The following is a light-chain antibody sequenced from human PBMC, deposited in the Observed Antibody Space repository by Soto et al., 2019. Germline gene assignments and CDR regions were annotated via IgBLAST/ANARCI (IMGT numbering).Light chain of an antibody. J-gene: IGKJ3*01. CDR1: QIINKW. CDR2: AAS. Sequence: DIQMTQSPSSVSASVGDRVTITCRASQIINKWLAWYQQKPGKAPTLLIYAASTLQSGVPSRFSGSGSGADFTLTSSSLQPEDFATYYCQQANSFPFTFGPGTTVDIK. V-gene: IGKV1-12*02. CDR3: QQANSFPFT.